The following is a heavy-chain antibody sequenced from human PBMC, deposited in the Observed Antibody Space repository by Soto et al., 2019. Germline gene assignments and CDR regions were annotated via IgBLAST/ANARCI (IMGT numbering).Heavy chain of an antibody. V-gene: IGHV4-31*03. CDR2: INHRGSL. J-gene: IGHJ6*02. D-gene: IGHD1-1*01. Sequence: KTSETLSLTCTVTGGSMTGGDQYWTWIRHRPGEGLEWFGYINHRGSLYYNPSLKSRVSMSVDTSKNQFSLNLSSVTAADTAVYYCARELPQRQGRNMDVWGQGTTVTVSS. CDR1: GGSMTGGDQY. CDR3: ARELPQRQGRNMDV.